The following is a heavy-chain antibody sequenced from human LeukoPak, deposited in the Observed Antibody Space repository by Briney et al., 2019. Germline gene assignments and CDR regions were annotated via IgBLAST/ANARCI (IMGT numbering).Heavy chain of an antibody. CDR2: IKQDGSEK. Sequence: GGSLRLSCAVSGFVFSNAWMSWVRQAPGKGLQWVANIKQDGSEKYYVDSVKGRFTISRDNAKKSLYLQMNSLRAEDTAVYYCARDDDWNYEDYWGQGTLVTVSS. CDR1: GFVFSNAW. V-gene: IGHV3-7*01. CDR3: ARDDDWNYEDY. D-gene: IGHD1-7*01. J-gene: IGHJ4*02.